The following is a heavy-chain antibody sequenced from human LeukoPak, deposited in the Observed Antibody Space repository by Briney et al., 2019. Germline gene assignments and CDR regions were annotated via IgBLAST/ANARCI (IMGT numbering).Heavy chain of an antibody. CDR2: ISGSGGST. Sequence: PGGSLRLSCAASGFTFSSYVMSWVRQAPGKGLEWVSAISGSGGSTYYADSVKGRFTISRDNSKNTLYLQMNSLRAEDTAVYYCVKSAGKDGYRDSFDMWGQGTVVTVSS. V-gene: IGHV3-23*01. J-gene: IGHJ3*02. D-gene: IGHD5-24*01. CDR1: GFTFSSYV. CDR3: VKSAGKDGYRDSFDM.